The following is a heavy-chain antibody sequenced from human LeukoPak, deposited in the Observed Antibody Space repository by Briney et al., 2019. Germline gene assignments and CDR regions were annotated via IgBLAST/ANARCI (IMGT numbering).Heavy chain of an antibody. J-gene: IGHJ4*02. D-gene: IGHD4-17*01. CDR1: GFTFSDYW. CDR3: ATARWVTTDFDY. Sequence: GGSLGLSCAASGFTFSDYWMHWVRQAPGKGLVGVSRINSDGRITSYADSVKGRFTISRDNAKNTLYLQMNSLRAEDTAVYYCATARWVTTDFDYWGQGTLVTVSS. V-gene: IGHV3-74*01. CDR2: INSDGRIT.